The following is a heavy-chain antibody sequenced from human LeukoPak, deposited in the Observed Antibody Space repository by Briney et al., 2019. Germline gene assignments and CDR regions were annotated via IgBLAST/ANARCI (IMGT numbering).Heavy chain of an antibody. CDR2: IHYSGNT. Sequence: SETLSLTCTVSGGSISNYYWSWIRQPPGKGLEWIGFIHYSGNTNYNPSLKSRVTISVDTSKNQFSLKLTSVTAADTAVYYCARRVSSSSSGYDYWGQGTLVTVSS. D-gene: IGHD6-6*01. CDR1: GGSISNYY. CDR3: ARRVSSSSSGYDY. V-gene: IGHV4-59*08. J-gene: IGHJ4*02.